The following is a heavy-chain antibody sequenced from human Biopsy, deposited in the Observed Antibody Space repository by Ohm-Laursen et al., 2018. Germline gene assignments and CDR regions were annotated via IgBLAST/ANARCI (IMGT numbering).Heavy chain of an antibody. J-gene: IGHJ6*02. CDR2: ISWDGTST. D-gene: IGHD3-9*01. CDR3: ARAFRGQYFYYYYGMDV. V-gene: IGHV3-43D*04. CDR1: GFTFDDYG. Sequence: SLRLSCAASGFTFDDYGMHWVRQAPGKGLEWVSIISWDGTSTYYADSVKGRFTISRDNSKNSLYLQMNSLRVEDTALYYCARAFRGQYFYYYYGMDVWGQGTTVTVSS.